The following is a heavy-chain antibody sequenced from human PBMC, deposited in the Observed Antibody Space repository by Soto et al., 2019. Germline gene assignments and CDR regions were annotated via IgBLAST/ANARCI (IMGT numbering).Heavy chain of an antibody. Sequence: SVKVSCKASGGTFSSYTISWVRQAPGQGLEWMGRIIPILGIANYAQKFQGRVTITADKSTSTAYMELSSLRSEDTAVYYCAQTSPRGGAKPFSDAFDIWGQGTMVTVSS. J-gene: IGHJ3*02. D-gene: IGHD1-26*01. V-gene: IGHV1-69*02. CDR3: AQTSPRGGAKPFSDAFDI. CDR1: GGTFSSYT. CDR2: IIPILGIA.